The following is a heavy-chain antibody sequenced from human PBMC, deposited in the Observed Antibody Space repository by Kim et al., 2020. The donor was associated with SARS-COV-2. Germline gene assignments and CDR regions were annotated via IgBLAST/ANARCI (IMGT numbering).Heavy chain of an antibody. CDR1: GFTFNSYG. CDR3: ARDPRRYTGYLDY. Sequence: GGSLRLSCAASGFTFNSYGMHWVRQAPGKGLEWVAVIWFDGSEKYYADFVKGRFIISRDNSKNTLYLHMNSLRVEDTAVYYCARDPRRYTGYLDYWGQGTLVSVSP. J-gene: IGHJ4*02. CDR2: IWFDGSEK. D-gene: IGHD5-12*01. V-gene: IGHV3-33*01.